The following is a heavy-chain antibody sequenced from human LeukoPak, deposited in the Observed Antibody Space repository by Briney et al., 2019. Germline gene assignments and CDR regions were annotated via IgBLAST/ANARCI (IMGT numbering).Heavy chain of an antibody. V-gene: IGHV4-59*01. D-gene: IGHD2-2*01. CDR2: IYSSGST. CDR1: GGSISSYY. J-gene: IGHJ3*02. CDR3: ARDSSSTSWPDAFDI. Sequence: SETLSLTCIVSGGSISSYYWSWIRQPPGKGLEWIGYIYSSGSTNYNPSLKSRVTISLDTSKNQFSLKLSSVTAADTAVYYCARDSSSTSWPDAFDIWGQGTMVTVSS.